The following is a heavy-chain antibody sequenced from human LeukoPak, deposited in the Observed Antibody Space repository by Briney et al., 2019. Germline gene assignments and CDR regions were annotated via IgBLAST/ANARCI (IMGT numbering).Heavy chain of an antibody. CDR1: GYTFTGYY. Sequence: GASVKVSCKASGYTFTGYYMHWVRQAPGQGLEWMGWINPNSGGTNYAQKFQGRVTMTRDTSISTAYMELSRLRSDDTAVYYCARLPLRVNYYYMDVWGKGTTVTVSS. V-gene: IGHV1-2*02. CDR3: ARLPLRVNYYYMDV. D-gene: IGHD2-21*01. J-gene: IGHJ6*03. CDR2: INPNSGGT.